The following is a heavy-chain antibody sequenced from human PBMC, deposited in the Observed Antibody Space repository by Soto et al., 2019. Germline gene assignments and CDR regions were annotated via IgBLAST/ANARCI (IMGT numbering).Heavy chain of an antibody. Sequence: PGGSLRLSCAASGFNVRSNSLNWVRQAPGKGLEWVSVMHSDDSTNYADSVKGRFTISRDNSENTFYLQMNSLRVEDTAVYYCARHAWLESWGQGTLVTVSS. CDR2: MHSDDST. J-gene: IGHJ5*01. CDR3: ARHAWLES. V-gene: IGHV3-53*01. CDR1: GFNVRSNS.